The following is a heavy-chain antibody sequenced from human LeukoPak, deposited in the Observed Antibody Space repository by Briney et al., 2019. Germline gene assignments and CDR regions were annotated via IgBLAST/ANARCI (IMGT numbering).Heavy chain of an antibody. D-gene: IGHD3-10*01. CDR3: ARAGLFGELS. Sequence: SETLSLTCTVSGGSISTSNYYWGWIRQPPGKGLEWIGNIFYSGSTYYSPSVKSRVTISLDTSRNQFSLKLSSVTAADTAVYYCARAGLFGELSLGQGTLVTVSS. CDR1: GGSISTSNYY. CDR2: IFYSGST. V-gene: IGHV4-39*07. J-gene: IGHJ5*02.